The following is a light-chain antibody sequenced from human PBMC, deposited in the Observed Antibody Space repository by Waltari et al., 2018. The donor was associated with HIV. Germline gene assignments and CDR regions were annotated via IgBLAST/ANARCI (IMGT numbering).Light chain of an antibody. Sequence: QSVLTQPPSTSGTPGQRVTISCSGSSSNIGSNTVSWYQHFPRTAPNLLIYTNNQRPSWVPDRCSGSKSGSSASLAISGLQSEDEADDYCAAWDDSLTGPAFGGGTKLTVL. CDR2: TNN. J-gene: IGLJ2*01. CDR3: AAWDDSLTGPA. V-gene: IGLV1-44*01. CDR1: SSNIGSNT.